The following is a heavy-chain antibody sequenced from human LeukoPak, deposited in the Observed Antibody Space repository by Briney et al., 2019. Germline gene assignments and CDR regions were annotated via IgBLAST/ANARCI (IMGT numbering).Heavy chain of an antibody. CDR1: GYTFTGYC. V-gene: IGHV1-2*02. J-gene: IGHJ4*02. CDR2: INPNSGGT. Sequence: ASVKVSCKASGYTFTGYCMHWVRQAPGQGLEWMGWINPNSGGTNYAQKFQGRVTMTTDTSTRTAYMELKNLRSDDTAVYYCALGDILTGYWAEYFVYWGQGTLVAVSS. CDR3: ALGDILTGYWAEYFVY. D-gene: IGHD3-9*01.